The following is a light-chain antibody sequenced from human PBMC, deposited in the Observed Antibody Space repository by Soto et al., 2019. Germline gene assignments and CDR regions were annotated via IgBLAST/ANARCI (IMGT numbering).Light chain of an antibody. Sequence: QSVLTQPPSVSAAPGQQVTISCSGSSFNIANNYVSWYQQLPGTAPKLLIYENNFRPSGVPVRFSGSKSGASASLAITGLQAEDEGDYYCQSYDSDLSVVFGGGTKLTVL. CDR1: SFNIANNY. CDR3: QSYDSDLSVV. CDR2: ENN. J-gene: IGLJ2*01. V-gene: IGLV1-40*01.